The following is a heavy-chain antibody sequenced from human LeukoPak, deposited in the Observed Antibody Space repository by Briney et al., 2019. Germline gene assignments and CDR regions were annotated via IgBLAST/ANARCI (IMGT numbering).Heavy chain of an antibody. Sequence: SETLSLNCTVSGGSISGYYWSWIRQPPGKGLEWIGYIYYSGSTNYNPSLKSRVTISVDTSKNQFSLKLSSVTAADTAVYYCARAPYYYGSGNNGMDVWGKGTTVTVSS. V-gene: IGHV4-59*01. CDR2: IYYSGST. CDR3: ARAPYYYGSGNNGMDV. J-gene: IGHJ6*04. D-gene: IGHD3-10*01. CDR1: GGSISGYY.